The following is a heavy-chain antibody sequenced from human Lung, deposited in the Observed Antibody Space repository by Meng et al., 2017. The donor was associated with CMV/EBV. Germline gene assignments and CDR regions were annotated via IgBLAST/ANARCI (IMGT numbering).Heavy chain of an antibody. CDR1: GYTFTSYG. D-gene: IGHD2-15*01. CDR3: ASGSWVGAFDI. J-gene: IGHJ3*02. Sequence: SXXVSCNASGYTFTSYGISWVRQAPGQGLEWMGWISAYNGNTNYAQKLQGRVTMTTDTSTSTAYMELRSLRSDDTAVYYCASGSWVGAFDIWGQGTMVTVSS. CDR2: ISAYNGNT. V-gene: IGHV1-18*01.